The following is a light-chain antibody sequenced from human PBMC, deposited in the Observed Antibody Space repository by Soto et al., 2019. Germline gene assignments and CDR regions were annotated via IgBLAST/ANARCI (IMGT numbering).Light chain of an antibody. J-gene: IGKJ2*01. CDR1: QSLVHIDGNTY. CDR2: KIS. CDR3: MQATQSYT. V-gene: IGKV2-24*01. Sequence: DIVLTQTRLSSPVTLGQPASISCRSSQSLVHIDGNTYFNWLQQRPGQPPRLLIYKISNRFPGVPDRFRGSGAGKDFTLKISRVEAEDVGVYYCMQATQSYTFGQGTRLEIK.